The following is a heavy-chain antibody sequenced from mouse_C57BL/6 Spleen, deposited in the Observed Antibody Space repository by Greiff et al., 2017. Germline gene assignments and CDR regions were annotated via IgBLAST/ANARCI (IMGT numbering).Heavy chain of an antibody. CDR1: GYTFTDYE. CDR2: IDPETGGT. D-gene: IGHD3-2*02. Sequence: VQLQQSGAELVRPGASVTLSCKASGYTFTDYEMHWVKQTPVHGLEWIGAIDPETGGTAYNQKFKGKAILTADKSSSTAYMELRSLTSEDSAVYYCTKRGGDSAGYQDAMDYWGQGTSVTVSS. V-gene: IGHV1-15*01. CDR3: TKRGGDSAGYQDAMDY. J-gene: IGHJ4*01.